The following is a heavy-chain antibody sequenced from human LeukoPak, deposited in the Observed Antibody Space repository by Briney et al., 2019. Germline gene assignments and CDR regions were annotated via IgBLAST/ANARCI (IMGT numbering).Heavy chain of an antibody. Sequence: SETLSLTCAVYGGSFSGYYWSWIRQPPGKGLEWIGEINHSGSTNYNPSLKSRVTISVDTSKSQFSLKLSSVPAADTAVYYCARSYCSSTSCYAAYYYYMDVWGKGTTVTVSS. CDR3: ARSYCSSTSCYAAYYYYMDV. J-gene: IGHJ6*03. CDR1: GGSFSGYY. CDR2: INHSGST. V-gene: IGHV4-34*01. D-gene: IGHD2-2*01.